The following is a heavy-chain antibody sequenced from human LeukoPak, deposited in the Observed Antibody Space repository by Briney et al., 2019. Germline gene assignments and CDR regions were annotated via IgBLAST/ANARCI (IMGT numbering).Heavy chain of an antibody. CDR1: GFTFSSYG. Sequence: GRSLRLSCAASGFTFSSYGMHWVRQAPGKGLEWVAVIWYDGSNKYYADSVKGRFTISRDNSKNTLYLQMNSLRAEDTAVYYCAGGNGRIDYWGQGTLVTVSS. CDR2: IWYDGSNK. D-gene: IGHD4-23*01. J-gene: IGHJ4*02. CDR3: AGGNGRIDY. V-gene: IGHV3-33*01.